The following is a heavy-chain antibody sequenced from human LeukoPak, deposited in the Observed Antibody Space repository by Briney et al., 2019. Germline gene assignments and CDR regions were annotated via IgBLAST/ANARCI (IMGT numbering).Heavy chain of an antibody. V-gene: IGHV3-49*04. CDR3: TGGPYYFDY. CDR2: IRSKAYGGTT. D-gene: IGHD3-16*01. J-gene: IGHJ4*02. CDR1: GFTFGDYA. Sequence: GGSLRLSCTASGFTFGDYAMSWVRQAPGKGLEWVGFIRSKAYGGTTGYAASVKARFTISRDDSKSIAYLQMNSLKTEDTAVYYCTGGPYYFDYWGQGTLVTVSS.